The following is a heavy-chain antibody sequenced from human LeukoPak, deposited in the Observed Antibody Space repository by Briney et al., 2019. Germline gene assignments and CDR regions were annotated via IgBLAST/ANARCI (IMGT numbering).Heavy chain of an antibody. D-gene: IGHD3-10*01. CDR2: IKQDGSEK. CDR1: GFTFSSYA. V-gene: IGHV3-7*04. J-gene: IGHJ4*02. Sequence: PGGSLRLSCAASGFTFSSYAMSWVRQAPGKGLEWVANIKQDGSEKYYVDSVKGRFTISRDNAKNSLYLQMNSLRAEDTAVYYCARGPDIQLWFFDYWGQGTLVTVSS. CDR3: ARGPDIQLWFFDY.